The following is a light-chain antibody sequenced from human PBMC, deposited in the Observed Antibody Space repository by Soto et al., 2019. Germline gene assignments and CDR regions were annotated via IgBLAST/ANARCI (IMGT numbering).Light chain of an antibody. J-gene: IGKJ1*01. CDR1: QGISNY. CDR3: QRYNNAPRT. Sequence: DIQMTQSPSSLSGSVGDSVTITCRASQGISNYLAWYQQRPGKAPTLLIYAASTLQSGVPSRFSGSGSGTDFTLTISSLQPEDVGTYYCQRYNNAPRTFGQGTKVEIK. CDR2: AAS. V-gene: IGKV1-27*01.